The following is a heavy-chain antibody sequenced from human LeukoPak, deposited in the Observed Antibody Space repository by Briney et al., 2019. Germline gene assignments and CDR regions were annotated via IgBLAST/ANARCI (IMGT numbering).Heavy chain of an antibody. CDR3: ARDLQKDSVDNVWPDF. Sequence: GGTLRLFCAACGFIFSRYDMQWVRQAPGKGREWGADISYTLINRYSADSVKGRFTISIDNSKKTLYLQINSLRPEDTGVYYCARDLQKDSVDNVWPDFWGQGTLVTVSS. CDR2: ISYTLINR. V-gene: IGHV3-30*03. CDR1: GFIFSRYD. D-gene: IGHD2-15*01. J-gene: IGHJ4*02.